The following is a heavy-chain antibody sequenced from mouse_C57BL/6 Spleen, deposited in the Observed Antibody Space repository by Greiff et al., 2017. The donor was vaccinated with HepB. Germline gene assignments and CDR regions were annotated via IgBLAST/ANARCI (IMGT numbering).Heavy chain of an antibody. CDR2: IDPSDSYT. CDR3: ARRAGSNYRFDY. CDR1: GYTFTSYW. Sequence: VQLQQPGAELVMPGASVKLSCKASGYTFTSYWMHWVKQRPGQGLEWIGEIDPSDSYTNYNQKFKGKSTLTVDKSSSTAYMQLSSLTSEDSAVYYCARRAGSNYRFDYWGQGTTLTVSS. V-gene: IGHV1-69*01. J-gene: IGHJ2*01. D-gene: IGHD2-5*01.